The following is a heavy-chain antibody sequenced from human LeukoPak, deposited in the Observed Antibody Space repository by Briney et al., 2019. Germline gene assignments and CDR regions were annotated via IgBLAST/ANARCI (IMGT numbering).Heavy chain of an antibody. V-gene: IGHV2-5*02. J-gene: IGHJ4*02. D-gene: IGHD2-8*01. CDR3: AHLSKYCTSGVCYYFDY. CDR1: GFSLSTSGVG. Sequence: SGPTLVKPTQTLTLTCTFSGFSLSTSGVGVGWIRQPPGKALEWLALIYWDNDKRYSPSLKSRVTFTKDTSKNQVVLRMTNMDPVDTATYYCAHLSKYCTSGVCYYFDYWGQGTLVTVSS. CDR2: IYWDNDK.